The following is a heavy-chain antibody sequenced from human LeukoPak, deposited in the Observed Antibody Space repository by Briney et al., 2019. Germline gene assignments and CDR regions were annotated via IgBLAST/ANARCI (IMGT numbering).Heavy chain of an antibody. CDR3: ARAEVVTADFDY. J-gene: IGHJ4*02. CDR1: GYTFTCYY. Sequence: ASVKVSCKASGYTFTCYYMHWVRQAPGQGLEWMGWINPNSGGTNYAQKFQGRVTMTRDTSISTAYMELSRLRSDDTAVYYCARAEVVTADFDYWGQGTLVTVSS. CDR2: INPNSGGT. V-gene: IGHV1-2*02. D-gene: IGHD2-21*02.